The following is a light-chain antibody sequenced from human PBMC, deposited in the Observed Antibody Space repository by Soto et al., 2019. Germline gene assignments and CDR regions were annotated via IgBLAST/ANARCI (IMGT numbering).Light chain of an antibody. CDR2: GAS. V-gene: IGKV3-20*01. CDR1: QSVSSS. CDR3: QQYGSAPPIT. J-gene: IGKJ5*01. Sequence: IVMTQSPATPSVSPGERATLSCRASQSVSSSLAWYQQKPGQAPRLLISGASSRATGIPDRFSGSGSGTDFTLTISRLEPEDFAVYYCQQYGSAPPITFGQGTRLEIK.